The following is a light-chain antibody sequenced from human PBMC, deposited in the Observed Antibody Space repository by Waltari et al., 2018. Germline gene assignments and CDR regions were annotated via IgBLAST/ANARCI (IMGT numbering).Light chain of an antibody. J-gene: IGKJ3*01. CDR1: QSLVNRDGKTY. CDR3: MQGLNLPLT. CDR2: ELS. V-gene: IGKV2-29*03. Sequence: IVMTQTPLSLPVTPGEPASISRRPSQSLVNRDGKTYLYWYLPKAGKSPHLLIYELSTRFPGVPDRFSGSGFGTDFTLEISRVEADDVGVYYCMQGLNLPLTFGPGTKVDIK.